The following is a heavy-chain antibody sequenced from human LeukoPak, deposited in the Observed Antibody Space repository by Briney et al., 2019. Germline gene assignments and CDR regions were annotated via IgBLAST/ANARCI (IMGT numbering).Heavy chain of an antibody. V-gene: IGHV4-34*01. CDR1: GGSFSGYY. Sequence: SETLSLTCAVYGGSFSGYYWSWIRQPPGKGLEWIGEINHSGSTNYNPSLKSRVTISVDTSKNQFSLKLSSVTAADTAVYYCASRSFGDYGLDYWGQGTLVTVSS. CDR3: ASRSFGDYGLDY. D-gene: IGHD4-17*01. CDR2: INHSGST. J-gene: IGHJ4*02.